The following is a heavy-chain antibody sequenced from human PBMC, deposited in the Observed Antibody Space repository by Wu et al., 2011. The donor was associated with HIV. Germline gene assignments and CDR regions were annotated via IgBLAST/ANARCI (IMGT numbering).Heavy chain of an antibody. CDR3: ARPVVRYYYDTSGRTLGD. V-gene: IGHV1-2*02. CDR2: INPNSDGT. Sequence: QVQLVQSGAEVKKPGASVKVSCKASGYTFTGYYMLWVRQAPGQGLEWMGWINPNSDGTNYAQKFQGRVTMTRDTSISTAYMELSRLRSDDTAVYYXARPVVRYYYDTSGRTLGDWGQGTLVTVSS. D-gene: IGHD3-22*01. J-gene: IGHJ4*02. CDR1: GYTFTGYY.